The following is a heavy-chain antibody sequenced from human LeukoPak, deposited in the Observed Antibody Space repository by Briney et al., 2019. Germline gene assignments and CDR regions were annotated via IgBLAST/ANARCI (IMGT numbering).Heavy chain of an antibody. J-gene: IGHJ5*02. D-gene: IGHD2-2*01. CDR2: MNPNSGNT. CDR1: GYTFTGYD. CDR3: ARETGYCSSTSCYFGWFDP. Sequence: ASVKVSCKASGYTFTGYDINWVRQATGQGLEWMGWMNPNSGNTGYAQKFQGRVSMTRITSISTAYMELRSLRSDDTAVYYCARETGYCSSTSCYFGWFDPWGQGTLVTVSS. V-gene: IGHV1-8*01.